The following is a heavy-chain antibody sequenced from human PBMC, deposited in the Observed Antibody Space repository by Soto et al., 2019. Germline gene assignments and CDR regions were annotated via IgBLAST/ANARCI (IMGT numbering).Heavy chain of an antibody. CDR2: ISYDGSNK. D-gene: IGHD3-9*01. CDR3: ARGATDDILTGLEAPSFDY. Sequence: QVQLVESGGGVVQPGRSLRLSCVASGFTFSTYPMHWVRQAPGKGLEWVAVISYDGSNKYDTDSGKGRFTISRDNSNNTLYLQMNSLRGEDTAVYFCARGATDDILTGLEAPSFDYWGQGTLVTVSS. V-gene: IGHV3-30*04. CDR1: GFTFSTYP. J-gene: IGHJ4*02.